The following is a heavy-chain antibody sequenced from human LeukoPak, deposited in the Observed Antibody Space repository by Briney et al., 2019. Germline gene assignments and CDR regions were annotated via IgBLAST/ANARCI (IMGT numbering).Heavy chain of an antibody. CDR1: GASVSSDY. V-gene: IGHV4-59*02. D-gene: IGHD3-10*01. Sequence: SETLSLTCSVSGASVSSDYWNWIRQSPGRGLEWIGYTHYRGDINYNPSLKSRLTMSVDASSDQVSLKLSSVTAADAAVYYCGRNLGSGSDHWGQGTLVTVSS. CDR2: THYRGDI. J-gene: IGHJ4*02. CDR3: GRNLGSGSDH.